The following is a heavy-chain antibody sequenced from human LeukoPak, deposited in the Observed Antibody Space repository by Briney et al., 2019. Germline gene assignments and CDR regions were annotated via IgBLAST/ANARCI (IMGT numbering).Heavy chain of an antibody. CDR3: ALHGGYSTFDY. V-gene: IGHV3-30*01. Sequence: GTSLRLSCAASGFTFSNFAIHWVRQAPGKGLEWVAFMSYDGSNPYYADSVKGRFTISRDNSKNTLYLQMNSLRAEDTAVYYCALHGGYSTFDYWGQGTLVTVSS. D-gene: IGHD3-22*01. J-gene: IGHJ4*01. CDR1: GFTFSNFA. CDR2: MSYDGSNP.